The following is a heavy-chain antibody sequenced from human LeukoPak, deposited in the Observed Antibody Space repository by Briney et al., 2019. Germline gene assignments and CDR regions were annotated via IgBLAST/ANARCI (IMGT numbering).Heavy chain of an antibody. CDR1: GFTFSIYG. D-gene: IGHD2-15*01. J-gene: IGHJ4*02. CDR2: ISSDATNI. V-gene: IGHV3-21*01. CDR3: ARDGSGSGDY. Sequence: GGSLRLSCAASGFTFSIYGMNWVRQAPGKGLEWVASISSDATNIYYTDSVKGRFTISRDNAKNSLYLQMNSLRVEDTAVYYCARDGSGSGDYWGQGTLVTVSS.